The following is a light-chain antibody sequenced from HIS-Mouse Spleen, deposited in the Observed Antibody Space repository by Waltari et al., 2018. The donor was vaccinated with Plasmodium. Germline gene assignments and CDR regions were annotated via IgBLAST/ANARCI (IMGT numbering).Light chain of an antibody. CDR1: QTISSD. CDR3: QQSYSTWT. CDR2: AAY. Sequence: DIQMTQSPSSLSASVGNRVTITCLASQTISSDLNWYQQKPGKAPKLRIYAAYSLQRGVSSMFSGSGSGTDFTLTISSLQPEDFATYYCQQSYSTWTFGQGTKVEIK. V-gene: IGKV1-39*01. J-gene: IGKJ1*01.